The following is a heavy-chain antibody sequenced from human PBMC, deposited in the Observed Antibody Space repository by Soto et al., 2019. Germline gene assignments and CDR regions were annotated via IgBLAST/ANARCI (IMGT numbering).Heavy chain of an antibody. D-gene: IGHD6-19*01. CDR1: GFTFSSYS. J-gene: IGHJ6*02. CDR3: AREGVGYGYSSGWYYYYGMDV. CDR2: ISSSSSYI. Sequence: GGSLRLSCAASGFTFSSYSMNWVRQAPGKGLEWVSSISSSSSYIYYADSVKGRFTISRDNAKNSLYLQMNSLRAEDTAVYYCAREGVGYGYSSGWYYYYGMDVRGQGTTVTVSS. V-gene: IGHV3-21*01.